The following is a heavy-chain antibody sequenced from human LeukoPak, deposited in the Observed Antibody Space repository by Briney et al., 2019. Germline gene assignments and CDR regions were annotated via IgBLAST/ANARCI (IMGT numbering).Heavy chain of an antibody. CDR1: GGPISSSSYY. CDR3: ARHPIGATPRFYFDY. CDR2: IYYSGST. V-gene: IGHV4-39*01. J-gene: IGHJ4*02. Sequence: SETLSLTCTVSGGPISSSSYYWGWIRQPPGKGLEWIGSIYYSGSTYYNPSFKSRVTISVDTSKNQFSLKLSSVTAADTAVYYCARHPIGATPRFYFDYWGQGTLVTVSS. D-gene: IGHD1-26*01.